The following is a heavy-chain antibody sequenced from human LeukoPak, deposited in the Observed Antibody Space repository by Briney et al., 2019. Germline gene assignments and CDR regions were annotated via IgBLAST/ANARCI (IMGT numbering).Heavy chain of an antibody. V-gene: IGHV2-5*02. CDR2: IYWDDDK. J-gene: IGHJ4*02. Sequence: SGPTLVKPTQTLTLTCTFSGFSLSTSGVGVGWIRQPPGKALEWLALIYWDDDKRYSPSLKSRLTITKDTSKNQVVLTMTNMDPVGTATYYCAHRPGSWPQFGVFDYWGQGTLVTVSS. CDR3: AHRPGSWPQFGVFDY. CDR1: GFSLSTSGVG. D-gene: IGHD5-24*01.